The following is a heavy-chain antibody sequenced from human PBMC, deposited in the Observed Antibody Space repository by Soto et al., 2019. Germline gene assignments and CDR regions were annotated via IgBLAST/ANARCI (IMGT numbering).Heavy chain of an antibody. CDR2: INPNSGGT. V-gene: IGHV1-2*04. J-gene: IGHJ3*02. CDR1: GYTFTGYY. CDR3: ARVESLTGTDAFDI. D-gene: IGHD1-20*01. Sequence: ASVKVSCKASGYTFTGYYMHWVRQAPGQGLEWMGWINPNSGGTNYAQKFQGWVTMTRDTSISTAYMELSRLRSDDTAVYYCARVESLTGTDAFDIWGQGTMVTVSS.